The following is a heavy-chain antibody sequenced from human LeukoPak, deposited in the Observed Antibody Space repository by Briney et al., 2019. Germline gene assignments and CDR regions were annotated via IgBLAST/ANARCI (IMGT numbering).Heavy chain of an antibody. Sequence: ASVKVSCKASGYTFTSYGISWVRQAPGQGLEWMGWISAYNGNTNYAQELQGRVTMTTDTSTSTAYMELRSLRSDDTAVYYCARDRAYLGATAAHFDYWGQGTLVTVSS. J-gene: IGHJ4*02. V-gene: IGHV1-18*01. CDR3: ARDRAYLGATAAHFDY. CDR2: ISAYNGNT. D-gene: IGHD1-26*01. CDR1: GYTFTSYG.